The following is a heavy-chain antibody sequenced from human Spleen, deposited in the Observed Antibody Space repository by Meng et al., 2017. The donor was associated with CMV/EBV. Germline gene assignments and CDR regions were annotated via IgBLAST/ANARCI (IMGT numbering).Heavy chain of an antibody. J-gene: IGHJ3*02. Sequence: GESLKISCVVSGFSISSYWMTWVRQTPGKGLEWVANIKQDGSEKNYVDSVKGRFTISRDNAKNSLYLQMNSLRAEDTAVYYCARVFAREGSAFNAFDIWGQGTMVTVSS. CDR1: GFSISSYW. D-gene: IGHD2-21*01. CDR3: ARVFAREGSAFNAFDI. CDR2: IKQDGSEK. V-gene: IGHV3-7*01.